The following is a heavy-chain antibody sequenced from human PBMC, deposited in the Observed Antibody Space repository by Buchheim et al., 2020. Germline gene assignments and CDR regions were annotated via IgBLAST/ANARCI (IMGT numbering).Heavy chain of an antibody. D-gene: IGHD3-10*01. CDR1: SGSISSSSYY. V-gene: IGHV4-39*01. CDR3: ARQGYFGSGSFGAFDI. Sequence: QPQLQESGPGLVKPSETLSLTCSVSSGSISSSSYYWGWIRQPPGKGLEWIGSIYYSGSTSYNPSLKSRVTISVDTSKNQFSLKLRSVTAEDTAVYYCARQGYFGSGSFGAFDIWGQGT. J-gene: IGHJ3*02. CDR2: IYYSGST.